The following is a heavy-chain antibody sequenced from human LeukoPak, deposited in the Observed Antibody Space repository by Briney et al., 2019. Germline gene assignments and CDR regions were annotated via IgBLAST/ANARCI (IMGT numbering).Heavy chain of an antibody. D-gene: IGHD6-13*01. Sequence: PSETLSLTCTVSGGSISSGSYYWSWIRQPAGKGLEWIGRIYTSGSTNYNPSLKSRVTISVDTSKNQFSLKLSSVTAADTAVYYCARVQGYSSSWFFDYWGQGTLVTVSS. J-gene: IGHJ4*02. CDR1: GGSISSGSYY. CDR3: ARVQGYSSSWFFDY. V-gene: IGHV4-61*02. CDR2: IYTSGST.